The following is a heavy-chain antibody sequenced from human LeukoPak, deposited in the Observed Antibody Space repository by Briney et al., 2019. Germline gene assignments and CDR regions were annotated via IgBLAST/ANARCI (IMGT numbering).Heavy chain of an antibody. V-gene: IGHV3-30*18. J-gene: IGHJ5*02. CDR2: ISYHGRNI. D-gene: IGHD4-17*01. CDR1: GFTFSNAW. CDR3: AKGRPTVTTDPEYDS. Sequence: PGGSLRLSCAASGFTFSNAWMSWVRQAPGKGLEWVAGISYHGRNIYYGYSVKGRFTISRDNSKNTLHLQMNSLRAEDTAIYYCAKGRPTVTTDPEYDSWGQGTLVTVSS.